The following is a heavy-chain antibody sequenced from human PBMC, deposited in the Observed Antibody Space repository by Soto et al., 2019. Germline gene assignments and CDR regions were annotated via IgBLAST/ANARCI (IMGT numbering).Heavy chain of an antibody. V-gene: IGHV3-30-3*01. CDR2: ISYDGSNK. D-gene: IGHD2-2*01. Sequence: SLRLSCAASGFTFSSYAMHWVRQAPGKGLEWVAVISYDGSNKYYADSVKGRFTISRDNSKNTLYLQMNSLRAEDTAVYYCARDDCSSTSCYYGMDVWGQGPPVTVYS. CDR1: GFTFSSYA. J-gene: IGHJ6*02. CDR3: ARDDCSSTSCYYGMDV.